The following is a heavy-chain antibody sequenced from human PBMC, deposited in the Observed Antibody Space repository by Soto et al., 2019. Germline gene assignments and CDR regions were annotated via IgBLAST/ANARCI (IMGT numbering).Heavy chain of an antibody. J-gene: IGHJ4*02. CDR3: ARHRSSTVVTHNYSDY. Sequence: GGSLRLSWAASGFTCSSYGMRWVGQAPGKGLEWVAVIWYDGSNKYYEDSVKGRFTISRDNSKNTLYLQMNSLRAEDTAVYYCARHRSSTVVTHNYSDYWGQATLVTVSS. CDR1: GFTCSSYG. CDR2: IWYDGSNK. V-gene: IGHV3-33*01. D-gene: IGHD2-21*02.